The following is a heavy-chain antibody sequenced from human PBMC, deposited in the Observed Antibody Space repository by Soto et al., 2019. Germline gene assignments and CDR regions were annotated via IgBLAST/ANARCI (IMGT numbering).Heavy chain of an antibody. CDR1: GGPFSGYY. D-gene: IGHD3-22*01. CDR3: AIQYYYDSSSGFY. CDR2: INHSGST. J-gene: IGHJ4*02. V-gene: IGHV4-34*01. Sequence: SEPLSLTWAAYGGPFSGYYWSGIRQPPGKGLEWIGEINHSGSTNYNPSLKSRVTISVDTSKNQFSLKLSSVTAADTAVYYCAIQYYYDSSSGFYWGQG.